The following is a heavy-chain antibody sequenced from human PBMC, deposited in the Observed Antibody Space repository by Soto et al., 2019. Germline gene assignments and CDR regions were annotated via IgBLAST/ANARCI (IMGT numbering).Heavy chain of an antibody. CDR1: GFTVSNNY. V-gene: IGHV3-66*01. CDR3: ARENERWLQFAY. D-gene: IGHD5-12*01. Sequence: PGGSLRLSCAASGFTVSNNYMSWVRQAPGKGLEWVSVIYSGGSTYYADSVKGRFTISRDNSKNTLYLQMNSLRAEDTAVYYCARENERWLQFAYWGQGTLVTGSS. CDR2: IYSGGST. J-gene: IGHJ4*02.